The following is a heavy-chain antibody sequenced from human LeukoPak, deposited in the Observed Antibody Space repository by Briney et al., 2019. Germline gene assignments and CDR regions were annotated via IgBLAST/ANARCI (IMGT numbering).Heavy chain of an antibody. Sequence: PGGSLRLSCAGYGFTFSTYTLNWVRQAPGKGLEWVSTIDSGSTYIYYADSVKGRFTISRDNAKNSLYLQMNSLRAEDTAVYYCARVVAGDYYYYYMDVWGKGTTVTVSS. D-gene: IGHD6-19*01. CDR1: GFTFSTYT. CDR3: ARVVAGDYYYYYMDV. J-gene: IGHJ6*03. V-gene: IGHV3-21*01. CDR2: IDSGSTYI.